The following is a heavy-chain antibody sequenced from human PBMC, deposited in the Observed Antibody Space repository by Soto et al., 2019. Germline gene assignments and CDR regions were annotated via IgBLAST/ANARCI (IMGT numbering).Heavy chain of an antibody. D-gene: IGHD3-22*01. Sequence: GESLKISCKGSGYSFTSYWISWVRQMPGKGLEWMGRIDPSDSYTNYSPSFQGHVTISADKSISTAYLQWSSLKASDTAMYYCARHVPYDSSGYYYYQYSGMDVWGQGTTVTVSS. J-gene: IGHJ6*02. CDR1: GYSFTSYW. V-gene: IGHV5-10-1*01. CDR2: IDPSDSYT. CDR3: ARHVPYDSSGYYYYQYSGMDV.